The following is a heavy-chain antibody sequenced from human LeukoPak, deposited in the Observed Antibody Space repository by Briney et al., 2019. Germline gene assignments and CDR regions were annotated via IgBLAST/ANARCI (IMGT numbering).Heavy chain of an antibody. D-gene: IGHD6-13*01. Sequence: GESLKISFKGSGSRFTSYWIGWVRPMPGKGLEGMGIIYPGDSDTRYSPSFQGQVTISADKSISTAYLQWSSLKASDTAMYYCARHSIAAAGSYWGQGTLVTGSS. CDR1: GSRFTSYW. CDR3: ARHSIAAAGSY. V-gene: IGHV5-51*01. CDR2: IYPGDSDT. J-gene: IGHJ4*02.